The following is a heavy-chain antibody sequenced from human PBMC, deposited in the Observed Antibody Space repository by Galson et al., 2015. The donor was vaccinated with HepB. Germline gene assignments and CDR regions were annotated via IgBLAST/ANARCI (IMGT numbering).Heavy chain of an antibody. D-gene: IGHD3-3*01. CDR2: ISSSSSTI. Sequence: SLRLSCAASGFTFSSYSMNWVRQAPGKGLEWVSYISSSSSTIYYADSVKGRFTISRDNAKNSLYLQMNSLRAEDTAVYYCARAYYDFWSGQRGMDVWGQGTTVTVSS. CDR3: ARAYYDFWSGQRGMDV. CDR1: GFTFSSYS. V-gene: IGHV3-48*01. J-gene: IGHJ6*02.